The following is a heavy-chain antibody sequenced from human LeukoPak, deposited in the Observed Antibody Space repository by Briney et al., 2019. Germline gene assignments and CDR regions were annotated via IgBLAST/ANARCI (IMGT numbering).Heavy chain of an antibody. V-gene: IGHV5-51*01. CDR2: RYPGDSDH. CDR3: ARQALVAAAGNYYYYCMDV. CDR1: GYSCTSYW. Sequence: GESLKISCKGSGYSCTSYWIGGVRQLPGKGLEWMGIRYPGDSDHRYTPSFQGQVTISADKSISTAYLQWSSLNASDTAMYYCARQALVAAAGNYYYYCMDVWGQGTTVSVSS. J-gene: IGHJ6*02. D-gene: IGHD6-13*01.